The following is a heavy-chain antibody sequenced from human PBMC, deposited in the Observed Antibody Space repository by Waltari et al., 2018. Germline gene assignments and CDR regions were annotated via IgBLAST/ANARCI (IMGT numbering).Heavy chain of an antibody. CDR3: ARAGHCSSSGCYGEGMDV. J-gene: IGHJ6*02. Sequence: QVQVVQSGAEVKKPGASVTVSCKPSGYHFTSHGIMWVRQAPGQGLEWMGWISGYNGNTVYAQKFQGRVTMTTDTSTNTAYLEVRSLRSDDTAVYYCARAGHCSSSGCYGEGMDVWGQGTTVTVSS. V-gene: IGHV1-18*04. CDR1: GYHFTSHG. D-gene: IGHD2-2*01. CDR2: ISGYNGNT.